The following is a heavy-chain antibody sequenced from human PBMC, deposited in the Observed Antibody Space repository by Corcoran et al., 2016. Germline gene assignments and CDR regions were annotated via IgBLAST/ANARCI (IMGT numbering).Heavy chain of an antibody. D-gene: IGHD2-2*01. V-gene: IGHV1-18*01. Sequence: QVQLVQSGAEVKKPGASVKVSCKASGYTFTSYGISWVRQAPGQGLEWMGWISAYNGNTNYAQKLQGRVTMTTDTSTSTAYMELRSLRSDDTAVYYCALPLYWSSTSCGTDYYYYGMDVWGQGTTVTVSS. J-gene: IGHJ6*02. CDR3: ALPLYWSSTSCGTDYYYYGMDV. CDR2: ISAYNGNT. CDR1: GYTFTSYG.